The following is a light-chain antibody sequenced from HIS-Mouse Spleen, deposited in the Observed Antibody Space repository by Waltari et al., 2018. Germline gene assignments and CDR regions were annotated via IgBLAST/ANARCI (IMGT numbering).Light chain of an antibody. CDR1: QGISSY. Sequence: DIQLTQSPSFLSASVGDRVTITCRASQGISSYLAWYQQQPARAPKLLIYAASTLQSGVPSRFSGSGSGTEFTLTISSLQPADFATYYCQQLNSYPPTFGQGTKVEIK. V-gene: IGKV1-9*01. CDR3: QQLNSYPPT. J-gene: IGKJ1*01. CDR2: AAS.